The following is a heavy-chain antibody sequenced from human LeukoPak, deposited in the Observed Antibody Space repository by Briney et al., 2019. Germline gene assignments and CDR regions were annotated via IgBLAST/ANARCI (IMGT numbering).Heavy chain of an antibody. Sequence: GGSLRLSCAASGFTFSSYGMHWVRQAPGKGLEWVSTISGGGGSTFYADSVKGRFTISRDNSKNTLYLQVNSLRAEDTAVYYCARTAARRFDYWGQGTLATVSS. CDR1: GFTFSSYG. CDR2: ISGGGGST. V-gene: IGHV3-23*01. D-gene: IGHD6-6*01. CDR3: ARTAARRFDY. J-gene: IGHJ4*02.